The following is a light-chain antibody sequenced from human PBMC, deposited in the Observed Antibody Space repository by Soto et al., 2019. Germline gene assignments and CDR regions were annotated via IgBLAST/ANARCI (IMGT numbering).Light chain of an antibody. V-gene: IGKV3-15*01. J-gene: IGKJ4*02. CDR3: QQYNNWPRG. CDR2: GAS. CDR1: QSVSRN. Sequence: EIVMTQSPATLSVSPGERATLSCRASQSVSRNLAWYQQKPGQAPRLLIYGASTRATGIPARFSGSGSGTEFTLTISSLQSEDFAVYYCQQYNNWPRGFGGGTKVEIK.